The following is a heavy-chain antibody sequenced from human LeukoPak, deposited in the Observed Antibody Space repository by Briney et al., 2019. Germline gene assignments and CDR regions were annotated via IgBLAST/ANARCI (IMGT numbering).Heavy chain of an antibody. V-gene: IGHV3-23*01. CDR3: AKDSTSYYYDSSGYYLVY. J-gene: IGHJ4*02. CDR1: GFTFSSYA. D-gene: IGHD3-22*01. Sequence: GGSLRLSCAASGFTFSSYAMSWVRQAPGKGLDWVSAISGSGGSTYYADSVKGRVTISRDNSKNTLYMQMTSLRAEDTAVYYCAKDSTSYYYDSSGYYLVYWGQGTLVTVSS. CDR2: ISGSGGST.